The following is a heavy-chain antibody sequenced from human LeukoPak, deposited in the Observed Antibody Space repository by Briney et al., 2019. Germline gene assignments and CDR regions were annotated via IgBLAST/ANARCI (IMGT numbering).Heavy chain of an antibody. CDR3: ARGVPQGPPLTPDAFDI. CDR2: IYYNGST. V-gene: IGHV4-31*03. J-gene: IGHJ3*02. D-gene: IGHD2-15*01. Sequence: SRTLSLTCTVSGGSISSGGYYRSWIRQHPGKGLEWIGYIYYNGSTYYNPSLKSRVTISVDTSKNQFSLKLSSATAADTAVYYCARGVPQGPPLTPDAFDIWGRGTMVTVSS. CDR1: GGSISSGGYY.